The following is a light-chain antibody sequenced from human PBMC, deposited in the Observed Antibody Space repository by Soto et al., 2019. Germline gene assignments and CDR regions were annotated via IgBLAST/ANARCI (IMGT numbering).Light chain of an antibody. CDR2: KAS. Sequence: DIQMTQSPSTLSASVGDRVTITCRASQSISSWLAWYLQKPGKAPKLLIYKASTLESGVPSRFSGSGSGTEFTLTISSLQPDDFATYYCQQYNSHSTFGQGTKVEIK. V-gene: IGKV1-5*03. CDR3: QQYNSHST. CDR1: QSISSW. J-gene: IGKJ1*01.